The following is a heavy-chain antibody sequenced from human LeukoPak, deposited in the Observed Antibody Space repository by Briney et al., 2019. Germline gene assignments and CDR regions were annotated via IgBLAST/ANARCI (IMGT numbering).Heavy chain of an antibody. CDR3: AKRGPHLRSGKHFDY. D-gene: IGHD2-15*01. V-gene: IGHV3-11*04. CDR2: ISSSAGSI. Sequence: GGSLRLPCAASGFIFSDYYMSWIRLAPGKGLEWVSYISSSAGSIYYADSVKGRFTISRDNAKNSLYLQMNSLRAEDTAVYYCAKRGPHLRSGKHFDYWGQGTLVTVSS. J-gene: IGHJ4*02. CDR1: GFIFSDYY.